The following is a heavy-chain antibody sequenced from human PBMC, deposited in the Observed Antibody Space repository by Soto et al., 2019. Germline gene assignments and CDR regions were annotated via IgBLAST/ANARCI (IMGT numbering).Heavy chain of an antibody. CDR3: AREEGYCISTSCYGNWFDP. CDR2: IIPILGIA. J-gene: IGHJ5*02. CDR1: GGTFSSYT. D-gene: IGHD2-2*01. V-gene: IGHV1-69*08. Sequence: QVQLVQSGAEVKKPGSSVKVSCKASGGTFSSYTISWVRQAPGQGLEWMGRIIPILGIANYAQKFQGRVTITADESTSTAYMELSSLRSEDTAVYYCAREEGYCISTSCYGNWFDPWGQGTLVTVSS.